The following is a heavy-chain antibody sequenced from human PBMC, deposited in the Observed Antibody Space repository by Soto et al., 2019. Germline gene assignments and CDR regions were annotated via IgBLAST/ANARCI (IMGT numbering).Heavy chain of an antibody. CDR3: AVGISPVAGRDAFDI. Sequence: ASVKVSCKASGYTFTSYAMHWVRQAPGQRLEWMGWINAGNGNAKYSQKFQGRVTITRDTSASTAYMELSSLRSEDTAVYYCAVGISPVAGRDAFDIWGQGTMVTVSS. CDR1: GYTFTSYA. D-gene: IGHD6-19*01. V-gene: IGHV1-3*01. J-gene: IGHJ3*02. CDR2: INAGNGNA.